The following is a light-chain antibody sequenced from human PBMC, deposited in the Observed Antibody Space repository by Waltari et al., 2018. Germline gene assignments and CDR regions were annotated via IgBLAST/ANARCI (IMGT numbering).Light chain of an antibody. V-gene: IGKV1-5*03. J-gene: IGKJ5*01. CDR1: QSISDW. CDR3: QHYNIYPVM. CDR2: GAS. Sequence: DIQMTQSPSTLSASVGDRVTITCRASQSISDWVAWYQHKPGKAPNPLIYGASSLESGVPSRFSGSGSGAEFSLTISSLQPDDFATYYCQHYNIYPVMFGQGTRLEIK.